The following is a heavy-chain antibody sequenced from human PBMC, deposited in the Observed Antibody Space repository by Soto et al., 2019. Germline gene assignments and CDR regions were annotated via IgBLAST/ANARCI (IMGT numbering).Heavy chain of an antibody. CDR3: ARKGLLYYYYYMDV. CDR1: GGSFSGYY. Sequence: SETLSLTCAVYGGSFSGYYWSWIRQPPGKGLEWIGEINHSGSTNYNPSLKSRVTISVDTSKNQFSLKLSSVTAADTAVYYCARKGLLYYYYYMDVWGKGTTVTSP. D-gene: IGHD3-3*01. V-gene: IGHV4-34*01. CDR2: INHSGST. J-gene: IGHJ6*03.